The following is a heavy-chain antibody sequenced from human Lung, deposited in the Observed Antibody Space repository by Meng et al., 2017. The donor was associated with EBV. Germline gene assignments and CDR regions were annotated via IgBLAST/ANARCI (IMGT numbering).Heavy chain of an antibody. J-gene: IGHJ6*02. Sequence: QGPLQESGPGLGKPSETLSLTCTVSGGSVSSGSYYWSWIRQPPGKGLEWIGYIYYSGSTNYNPSLKSRVTISVDTSKNQFSLKLSSVTAADTAVYYCARIIVTRATTTYYYYGMDVWGQGTTVTVSS. CDR3: ARIIVTRATTTYYYYGMDV. D-gene: IGHD2/OR15-2a*01. V-gene: IGHV4-61*01. CDR2: IYYSGST. CDR1: GGSVSSGSYY.